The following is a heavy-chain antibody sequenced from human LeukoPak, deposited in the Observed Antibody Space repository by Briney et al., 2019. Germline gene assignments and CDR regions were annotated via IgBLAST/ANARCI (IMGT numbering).Heavy chain of an antibody. CDR1: GFTFSSYT. CDR3: ARDTGALDS. J-gene: IGHJ4*02. CDR2: ISYDGSNK. V-gene: IGHV3-30-3*01. D-gene: IGHD2-8*02. Sequence: GRSLRLSCAASGFTFSSYTMHWVRQAPGKGLEWLAVISYDGSNKYYADSVKGRFTISRDNSKNTLYLQMNSLRAEDTAVYFCARDTGALDSWGQGTLVTVSS.